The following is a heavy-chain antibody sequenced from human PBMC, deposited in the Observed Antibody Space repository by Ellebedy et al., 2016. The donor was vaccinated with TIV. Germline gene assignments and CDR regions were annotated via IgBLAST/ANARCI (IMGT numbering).Heavy chain of an antibody. V-gene: IGHV3-23*01. Sequence: PGGSLRLSCAASGLTFSIYDMSWVRQSPGKGLEWVSSILGNGGKTYHADSVKGRFTISRDNSKNTLYLQMNSLRAEDTAVYYCAKSPKRKPDLVDYWGQGTLVTVSS. CDR3: AKSPKRKPDLVDY. D-gene: IGHD1-14*01. CDR1: GLTFSIYD. CDR2: ILGNGGKT. J-gene: IGHJ4*02.